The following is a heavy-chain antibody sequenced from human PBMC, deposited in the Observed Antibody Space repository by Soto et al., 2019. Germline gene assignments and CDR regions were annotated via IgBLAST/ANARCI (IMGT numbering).Heavy chain of an antibody. CDR2: TYYRSTWYS. V-gene: IGHV6-1*01. CDR3: AGDRSSSSWFWFDP. J-gene: IGHJ5*02. D-gene: IGHD6-13*01. CDR1: GDSVPSNSAA. Sequence: SQTLSLTCAISGDSVPSNSAAWNWIRQSPSRGLEWLGRTYYRSTWYSDYAVSVKGRITINADSSKNQFSLQLNSVSPEDTAVYYCAGDRSSSSWFWFDPWGQGTLVTVSS.